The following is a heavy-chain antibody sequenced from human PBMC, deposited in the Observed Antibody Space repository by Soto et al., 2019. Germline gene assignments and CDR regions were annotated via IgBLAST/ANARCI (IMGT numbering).Heavy chain of an antibody. Sequence: GGSLRLSCAASGFTFSGYPMSWVRQTPGKGLQWVSSLSGSGGSTYYAGSVKGRFTISRDNSKNTLFLQVNSPRAEDTALYYCGKDFRRSSLPKYGMDVWCQGITVTVS. V-gene: IGHV3-23*01. CDR2: LSGSGGST. CDR3: GKDFRRSSLPKYGMDV. D-gene: IGHD6-6*01. CDR1: GFTFSGYP. J-gene: IGHJ6*02.